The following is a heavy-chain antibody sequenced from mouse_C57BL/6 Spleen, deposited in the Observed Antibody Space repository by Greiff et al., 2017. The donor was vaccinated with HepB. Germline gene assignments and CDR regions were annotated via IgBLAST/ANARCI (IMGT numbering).Heavy chain of an antibody. CDR3: ARERYDGGFAY. J-gene: IGHJ3*01. CDR1: GYSITSGYD. CDR2: ISYSGST. Sequence: DVQLQESGPGMVKPSQSLSLTCTVTGYSITSGYDWHWIRHFPGNKLEWMGYISYSGSTNYNPSLKSRISITHDTSKNHFFLKLNSVTTEDTATYYCARERYDGGFAYWGQGTLVTVSA. V-gene: IGHV3-1*01. D-gene: IGHD2-3*01.